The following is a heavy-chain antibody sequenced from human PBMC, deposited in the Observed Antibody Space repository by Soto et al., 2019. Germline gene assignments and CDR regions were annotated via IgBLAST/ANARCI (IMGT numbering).Heavy chain of an antibody. J-gene: IGHJ5*02. CDR3: ARGVTVFGLVSRFWFDP. Sequence: SETLSLTCTVSGGSISSGTSYWSWIRQRPGKGLEWIGHIYNSGITYYNPSLKSRVVISIDTSRNQFSLRLNSLTAADRAVYFCARGVTVFGLVSRFWFDPWGQGTVVTVSS. V-gene: IGHV4-30-4*08. CDR2: IYNSGIT. D-gene: IGHD3-3*01. CDR1: GGSISSGTSY.